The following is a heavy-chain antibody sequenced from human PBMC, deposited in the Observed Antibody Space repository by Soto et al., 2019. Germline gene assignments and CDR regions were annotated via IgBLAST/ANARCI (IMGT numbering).Heavy chain of an antibody. Sequence: ASVKVSCKASGYTFTGYYVHWVREAPGQGLEWMGWLNPETGSTSYAQKFQGRVTLSRDTSINTAYLEVSRLRFDDAAVYFCARERYQVISDGMVVWGQGTTVTVS. V-gene: IGHV1-2*02. CDR1: GYTFTGYY. J-gene: IGHJ6*02. CDR2: LNPETGST. CDR3: ARERYQVISDGMVV. D-gene: IGHD2-2*01.